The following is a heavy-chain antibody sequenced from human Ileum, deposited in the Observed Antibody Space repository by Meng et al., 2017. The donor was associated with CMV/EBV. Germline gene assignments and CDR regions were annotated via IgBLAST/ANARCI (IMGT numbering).Heavy chain of an antibody. V-gene: IGHV1-69*04. Sequence: ISDPSTWVRQAPGQGLEWMGRINPSLGIANYAEKFQGRVTITADKTTSTAYMELSSLRSEDTAVYYCARDLPYCSSTSCYMGYFQHWGQGTLVTVSS. D-gene: IGHD2-2*02. CDR1: ISDP. CDR2: INPSLGIA. CDR3: ARDLPYCSSTSCYMGYFQH. J-gene: IGHJ1*01.